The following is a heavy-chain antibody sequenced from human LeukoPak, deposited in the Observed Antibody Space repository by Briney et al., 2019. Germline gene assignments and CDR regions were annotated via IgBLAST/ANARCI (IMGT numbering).Heavy chain of an antibody. CDR1: GGSFSSGLYY. V-gene: IGHV4-61*02. J-gene: IGHJ6*03. D-gene: IGHD6-19*01. CDR2: IYISGST. CDR3: ARHIKSGWVNYYYYYMDV. Sequence: SETLSLTCTVSGGSFSSGLYYWTWIRQPAGKGLEWIGRIYISGSTNYNPSLKSRVTISVDTSKNQFSLKLSSVTAADTAVYYCARHIKSGWVNYYYYYMDVWGKGTTVTISS.